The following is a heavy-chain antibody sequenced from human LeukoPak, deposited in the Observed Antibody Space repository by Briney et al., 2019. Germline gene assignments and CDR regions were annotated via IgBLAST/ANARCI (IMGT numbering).Heavy chain of an antibody. CDR3: ARAKTGVAPHFDP. CDR2: INPSGGST. D-gene: IGHD7-27*01. Sequence: ASVKVSCRASGYTFTSYYMHWVRQAPGQGLEWMGIINPSGGSTSYAQKFQGRVTMTRDTSTSTVYMELSSLRSEDTAMYYCARAKTGVAPHFDPWGQGTLVTVSS. J-gene: IGHJ5*02. CDR1: GYTFTSYY. V-gene: IGHV1-46*01.